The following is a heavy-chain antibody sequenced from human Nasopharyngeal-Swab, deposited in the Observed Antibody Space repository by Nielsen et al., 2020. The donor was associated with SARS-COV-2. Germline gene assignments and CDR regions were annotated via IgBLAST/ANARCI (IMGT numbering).Heavy chain of an antibody. D-gene: IGHD2-15*01. Sequence: GGSLRLSCAASGFTFSSYAMSWVRQAPGKGLEWVSAISGSGGSTYYADSVKGRFTISRDNSKNTLYLQMNSLRAEDTAVYYCAKDGDSGSYQPLPPRGGYYFDYWGQGTLVTVSS. V-gene: IGHV3-23*01. CDR3: AKDGDSGSYQPLPPRGGYYFDY. CDR1: GFTFSSYA. J-gene: IGHJ4*02. CDR2: ISGSGGST.